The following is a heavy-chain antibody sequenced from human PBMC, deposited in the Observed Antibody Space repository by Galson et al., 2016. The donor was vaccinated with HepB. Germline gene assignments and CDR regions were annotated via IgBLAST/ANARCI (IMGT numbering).Heavy chain of an antibody. CDR2: IKSKTDGGTT. J-gene: IGHJ4*02. CDR1: GFTFSNAW. V-gene: IGHV3-15*01. Sequence: SLRLSCAASGFTFSNAWMSWVRQAPGKGLEWVGRIKSKTDGGTTDYAAPVKGRFTISRDDSKKTVSLQMNRLKTEDTALYYCTTDRGYDLLDNWGQGILSPSPQ. CDR3: TTDRGYDLLDN. D-gene: IGHD5-12*01.